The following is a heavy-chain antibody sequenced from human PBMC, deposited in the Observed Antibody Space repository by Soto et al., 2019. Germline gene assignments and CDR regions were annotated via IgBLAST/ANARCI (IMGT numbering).Heavy chain of an antibody. CDR2: ISGSGYPI. D-gene: IGHD5-18*01. V-gene: IGHV3-48*01. CDR1: GYSRFSYYS. Sequence: GGSLRLSCAASGYSRFSYYSMNWVRQAPGKGLEWVSFISGSGYPIYYADSVRGQFTISRDNAKNSLSLQMDSLRVEDTAVYYCARVRGHSYGYVDYWGQGTLVTVSS. J-gene: IGHJ4*02. CDR3: ARVRGHSYGYVDY.